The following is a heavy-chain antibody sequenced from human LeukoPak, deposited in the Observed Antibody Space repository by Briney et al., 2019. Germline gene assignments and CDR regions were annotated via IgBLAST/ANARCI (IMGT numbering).Heavy chain of an antibody. J-gene: IGHJ4*02. CDR2: ISYTGDYT. CDR1: GFTLSDYY. D-gene: IGHD5-18*01. Sequence: GGSLRLSCAASGFTLSDYYMIWIRQAPGEGLGWVSYISYTGDYTYNADSVKGRFTISRDNAKNSVYLQMNSLRAEDTAIYYCARPRRGYSYGFFDNWGQGTLVTVSS. V-gene: IGHV3-11*04. CDR3: ARPRRGYSYGFFDN.